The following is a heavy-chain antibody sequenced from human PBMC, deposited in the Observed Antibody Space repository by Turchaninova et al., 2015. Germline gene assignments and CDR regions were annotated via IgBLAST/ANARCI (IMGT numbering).Heavy chain of an antibody. CDR3: AHTKSPLLWFGELNQYNWFDP. CDR2: IYWDDDK. Sequence: QITLKESGPTLVKPHMTRPLTCTFSWVSLCTGGSGLGLIRQPPRKALEWLALIYWDDDKRYSPSLKSRLTITKDTSKNQVVLTMTNMDPVDTATYYCAHTKSPLLWFGELNQYNWFDPWGQGTLVTVSS. J-gene: IGHJ5*02. D-gene: IGHD3-10*01. CDR1: WVSLCTGGSG. V-gene: IGHV2-5*02.